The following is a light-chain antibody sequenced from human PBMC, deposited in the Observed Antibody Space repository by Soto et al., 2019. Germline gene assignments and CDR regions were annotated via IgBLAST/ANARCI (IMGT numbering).Light chain of an antibody. V-gene: IGKV1-39*01. CDR3: QQSYSTPWT. CDR2: TVS. J-gene: IGKJ1*01. Sequence: DIQMTQSPASLSASVGDRVTITCRASQSIRTYLNWYQQKPGKAPNLLIYTVSNLQSGVSSRFTGSVSGTDFTLTISSLQPEDFATYFCQQSYSTPWTFGQGTKVEIE. CDR1: QSIRTY.